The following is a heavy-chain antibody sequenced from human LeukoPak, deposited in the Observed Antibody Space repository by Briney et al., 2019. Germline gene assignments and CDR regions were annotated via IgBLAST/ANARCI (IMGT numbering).Heavy chain of an antibody. J-gene: IGHJ6*03. V-gene: IGHV4-34*01. CDR1: GGSFSGYY. D-gene: IGHD3-10*01. Sequence: PSDTLSLTCAVYGGSFSGYYWSWIRQPPGKGLESVGEIKHSGSTNYNPSLKSRVTISVDTSKNQFSLKLSSVTAADTAVYYCARGYYYGSGSAFYYYYMDVWGKRTTVTVSS. CDR3: ARGYYYGSGSAFYYYYMDV. CDR2: IKHSGST.